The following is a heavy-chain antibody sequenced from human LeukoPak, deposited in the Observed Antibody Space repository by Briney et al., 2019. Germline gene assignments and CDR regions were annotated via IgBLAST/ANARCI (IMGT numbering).Heavy chain of an antibody. D-gene: IGHD1-26*01. CDR2: IYYIRNT. V-gene: IGHV4-61*08. J-gene: IGHJ4*02. Sequence: PSETLSLTCTVSGASVGSAGYYWSWIRQPPGGGLEWIGYIYYIRNTNYNPSLKSRVTMSLDPSENQFSLKLNSVTAADTAVYYCARTQSQSGSYRYYFGYWGQGTLVTVPS. CDR3: ARTQSQSGSYRYYFGY. CDR1: GASVGSAGYY.